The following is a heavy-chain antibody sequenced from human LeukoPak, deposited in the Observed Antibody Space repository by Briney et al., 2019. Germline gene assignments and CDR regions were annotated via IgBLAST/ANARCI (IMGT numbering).Heavy chain of an antibody. CDR3: AKVNPSSIAVAARIDY. J-gene: IGHJ4*02. CDR1: GFTFSSYS. V-gene: IGHV3-23*01. CDR2: ISGSGDST. D-gene: IGHD6-19*01. Sequence: GGSLRLSCAASGFTFSSYSMNWVRQAPGKGLEWVSTISGSGDSTYYADSVKGRFTSSRDNSKNTLYLQMNSLRAEDTAVYYCAKVNPSSIAVAARIDYWGQGTLVTVSS.